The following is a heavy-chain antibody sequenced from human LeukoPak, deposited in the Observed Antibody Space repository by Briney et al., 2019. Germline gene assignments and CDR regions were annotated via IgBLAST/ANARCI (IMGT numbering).Heavy chain of an antibody. D-gene: IGHD3-22*01. CDR3: ASLSYDSSGYYYYY. J-gene: IGHJ4*02. V-gene: IGHV4-59*01. Sequence: SETLSLTCTVSGGSISSYYWSWIRQPPGKGLEWIGYIYYSGSTNYNPSLKSRVTISVDTSKNQSSLKLSSVTAADTAVYYCASLSYDSSGYYYYYWGQGTLVTVSS. CDR1: GGSISSYY. CDR2: IYYSGST.